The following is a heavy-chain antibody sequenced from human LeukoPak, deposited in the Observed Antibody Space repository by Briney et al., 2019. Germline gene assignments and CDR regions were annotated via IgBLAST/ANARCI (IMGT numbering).Heavy chain of an antibody. V-gene: IGHV4-59*12. Sequence: PSETLSLTCTVSGGSISSYYWSWIRQPPGKGLEWIGYIYYSGNTNYNPSLKSRVTISVDTSKNQFSLKLSSVTAADTAVYYCARAYYYGPRYYFDYWGQGTLVTVSS. CDR1: GGSISSYY. CDR2: IYYSGNT. CDR3: ARAYYYGPRYYFDY. D-gene: IGHD3-10*01. J-gene: IGHJ4*02.